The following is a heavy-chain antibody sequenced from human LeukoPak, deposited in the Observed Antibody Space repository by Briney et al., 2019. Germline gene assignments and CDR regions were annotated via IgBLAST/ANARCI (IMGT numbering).Heavy chain of an antibody. V-gene: IGHV3-7*01. CDR1: GFAFSAYW. Sequence: GGSLSLSCAASGFAFSAYWMNWVRQAPGKGLEWVANIKQDGSEKYYGDSVKGRFTISRDNAKNSLYLQMNSLRAEDTAVYYCVRDLTLYSSGWYDAFDIWGQGTMVTVSS. D-gene: IGHD6-19*01. J-gene: IGHJ3*02. CDR2: IKQDGSEK. CDR3: VRDLTLYSSGWYDAFDI.